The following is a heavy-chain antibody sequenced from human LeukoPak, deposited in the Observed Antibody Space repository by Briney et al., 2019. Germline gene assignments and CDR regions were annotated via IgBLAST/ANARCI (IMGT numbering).Heavy chain of an antibody. J-gene: IGHJ4*02. CDR2: IWYDGSNK. CDR1: GFTFSSHG. CDR3: ARIHCGGGNCYAGDFDY. Sequence: GGSLRLSCAPSGFTFSSHGMHWVRQAPGKGLEWVAVIWYDGSNKYYADSVKGRFTISRDNSKNTLYLQMNSLRAEDTAVYYCARIHCGGGNCYAGDFDYWGQGTLVTVSS. D-gene: IGHD2-15*01. V-gene: IGHV3-33*01.